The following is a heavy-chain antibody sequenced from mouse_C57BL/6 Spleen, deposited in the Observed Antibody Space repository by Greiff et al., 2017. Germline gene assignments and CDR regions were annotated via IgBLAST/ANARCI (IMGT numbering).Heavy chain of an antibody. CDR1: GYTFTSYW. D-gene: IGHD1-1*01. J-gene: IGHJ4*01. CDR2: IHPNSGST. CDR3: ARNLFSTTDYYAMDY. V-gene: IGHV1-64*01. Sequence: VQLQQPGAELVKPGASVKLSCKASGYTFTSYWMHWVKQRPGQGLEWIGMIHPNSGSTNYNEKFKSKATLTVDKSSSTAYMQLSSLTSEDSAVYYCARNLFSTTDYYAMDYWGQGTSVTVSS.